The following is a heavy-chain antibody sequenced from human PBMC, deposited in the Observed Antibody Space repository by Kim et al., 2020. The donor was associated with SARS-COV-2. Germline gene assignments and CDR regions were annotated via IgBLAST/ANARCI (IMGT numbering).Heavy chain of an antibody. D-gene: IGHD3-16*01. V-gene: IGHV4-59*01. J-gene: IGHJ3*02. CDR3: ARGGARSVAFDI. CDR1: GGSISNYY. Sequence: SETLSLTCTVSGGSISNYYWSWIRQPPGKGLEWIGYIYYSGSTNYNPSLRSRVTISVDTSKNQFSLKLSSVTAADTAVYYCARGGARSVAFDIWGQGTMGTVSS. CDR2: IYYSGST.